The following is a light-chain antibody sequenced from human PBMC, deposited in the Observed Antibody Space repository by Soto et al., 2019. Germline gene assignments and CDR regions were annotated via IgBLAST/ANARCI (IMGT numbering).Light chain of an antibody. V-gene: IGKV3-20*01. J-gene: IGKJ1*01. Sequence: EIVLTQSPGTLSLSPGERATLSCRASQSVSSNYLAWYQQKSGQAPRLLIYGASSRATGIPDRFSGSGSGTDFTLTISRLEPEDFAVYYCQQYGSSPWTFDQGTKVEIK. CDR3: QQYGSSPWT. CDR2: GAS. CDR1: QSVSSNY.